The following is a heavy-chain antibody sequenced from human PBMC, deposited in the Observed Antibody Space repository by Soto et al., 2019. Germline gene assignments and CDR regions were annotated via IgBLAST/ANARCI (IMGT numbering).Heavy chain of an antibody. CDR2: LSAGGST. CDR3: AKDRGSGGIVTGTPDS. D-gene: IGHD3-9*01. V-gene: IGHV3-23*01. Sequence: EVQLLESGGGLVQPGGSLRLSCVISGFTVSSSAMTWVRQAPGEGLEWVSTLSAGGSTYFAASVKGRFTISRNSSANTLYLQMGSLKAEDTAVYYCAKDRGSGGIVTGTPDSWGPGTLVTVSS. J-gene: IGHJ4*02. CDR1: GFTVSSSA.